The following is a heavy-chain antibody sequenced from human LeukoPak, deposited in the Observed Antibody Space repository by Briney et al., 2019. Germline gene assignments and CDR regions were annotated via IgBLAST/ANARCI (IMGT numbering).Heavy chain of an antibody. D-gene: IGHD3-22*01. V-gene: IGHV4-59*12. Sequence: SETLSLTCTVSGGSISSYYWSWIRQPPGKGLEWIGSIYYSGSTYYNPSLKSRVTISVDTSKNQFSLKLSSVTAADTAVYYCAREYYYDSSGYSEYFQHWGQGTLVTVSS. J-gene: IGHJ1*01. CDR1: GGSISSYY. CDR2: IYYSGST. CDR3: AREYYYDSSGYSEYFQH.